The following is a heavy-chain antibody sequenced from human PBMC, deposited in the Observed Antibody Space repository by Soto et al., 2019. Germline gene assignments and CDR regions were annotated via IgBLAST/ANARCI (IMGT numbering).Heavy chain of an antibody. CDR3: ARVSNGDLGGY. CDR1: GFTFSEYG. V-gene: IGHV1-3*01. D-gene: IGHD4-17*01. J-gene: IGHJ4*02. Sequence: VRLEQSGAEVKKPGASVRLSCKTSGFTFSEYGLHWVRQAPGQSFEWMGWINAGDGETKYSPVFQGRVTISSDTSKRTIYMDVTNLNLGDTAVYFCARVSNGDLGGYWGQGTLVTVSS. CDR2: INAGDGET.